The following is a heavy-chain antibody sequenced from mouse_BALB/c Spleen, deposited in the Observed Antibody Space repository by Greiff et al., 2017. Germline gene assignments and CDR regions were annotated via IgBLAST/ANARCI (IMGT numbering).Heavy chain of an antibody. J-gene: IGHJ2*01. CDR1: GYTFTSYN. CDR2: IYPGNGDT. CDR3: ARSTARVPYYFDY. D-gene: IGHD3-1*01. Sequence: QVQLQQPGAELVKPGASVKMSCKASGYTFTSYNMHWVKQTPGQGLEWIGAIYPGNGDTSYNQKFKGKATLTADKSSSTAYMQLSSLTSEDSAVYHCARSTARVPYYFDYWGQGTTLTVSS. V-gene: IGHV1-12*01.